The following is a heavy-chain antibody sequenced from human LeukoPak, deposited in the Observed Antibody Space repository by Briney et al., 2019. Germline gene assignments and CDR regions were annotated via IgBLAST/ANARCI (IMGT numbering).Heavy chain of an antibody. CDR2: KKHDGGET. J-gene: IGHJ5*02. CDR3: ARAVSVLWFGESRESWSDP. CDR1: GGTISSSW. V-gene: IGHV3-7*03. D-gene: IGHD3-10*01. Sequence: ETLCLTCAVSGGTISSSWWSSFGRAPRGERLWGAGKKHDGGETNYVASLKGRFTISRDNARNPLYLQMNSLTAEDTAVYYCARAVSVLWFGESRESWSDPGGQGTLVTVSS.